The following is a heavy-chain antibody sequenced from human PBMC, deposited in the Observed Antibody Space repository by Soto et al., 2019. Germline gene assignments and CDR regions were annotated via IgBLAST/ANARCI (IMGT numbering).Heavy chain of an antibody. Sequence: VASVKVSCKASGYTFTSYGISWVRQAPGQGLEWMGWISAYNGNTNYAQKLQGRVTMTTDTSTSTAYMELRSLRSDDTAVYYCARKDYYDRTYSFDYWGQGTLVTVSS. CDR3: ARKDYYDRTYSFDY. V-gene: IGHV1-18*04. CDR2: ISAYNGNT. CDR1: GYTFTSYG. J-gene: IGHJ4*02. D-gene: IGHD3-22*01.